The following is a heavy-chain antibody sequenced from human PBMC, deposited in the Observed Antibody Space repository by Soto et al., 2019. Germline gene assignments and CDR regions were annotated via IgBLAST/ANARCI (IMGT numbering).Heavy chain of an antibody. J-gene: IGHJ6*02. CDR3: ARERMVVPAARDYGMDV. CDR1: GFTFSSYG. V-gene: IGHV3-33*01. Sequence: QVQLVESGGGVVQPGRSLRLSCAASGFTFSSYGMHWVRQAPGKGLEWVAVIWYDGSNKYYADSVKGRFTISRDNSKNTVYLQMNSLRAEDTAVYYCARERMVVPAARDYGMDVWGQGTTVTVSS. CDR2: IWYDGSNK. D-gene: IGHD2-2*01.